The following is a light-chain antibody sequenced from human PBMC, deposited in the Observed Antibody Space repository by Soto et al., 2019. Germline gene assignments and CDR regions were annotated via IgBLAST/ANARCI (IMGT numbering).Light chain of an antibody. V-gene: IGKV3-15*01. CDR3: QQYHNWWT. Sequence: EIVLTQSPATLSLSPGERATLSCRASQTINRNLAWYQQKPGQAPRLLISDASTRATGIPGRFTGSGSGTEFTLTISSLQSEDFAVYYCQQYHNWWTFGQGTKVDIK. CDR2: DAS. J-gene: IGKJ1*01. CDR1: QTINRN.